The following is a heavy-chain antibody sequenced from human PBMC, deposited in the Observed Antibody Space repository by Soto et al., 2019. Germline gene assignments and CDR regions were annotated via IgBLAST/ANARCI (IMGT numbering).Heavy chain of an antibody. V-gene: IGHV4-30-4*01. CDR1: GGSISSGDYY. CDR2: IYYSGST. J-gene: IGHJ5*02. D-gene: IGHD3-22*01. CDR3: ARDGRLDSSGGNWFDP. Sequence: PSETLSLTCTVSGGSISSGDYYWSWIRQPPGKGLDWIGYIYYSGSTYYNPSLKSRVTISVDTSKNQFSLKLSSVTAADTAVYYWARDGRLDSSGGNWFDPWGQGTLVTVSS.